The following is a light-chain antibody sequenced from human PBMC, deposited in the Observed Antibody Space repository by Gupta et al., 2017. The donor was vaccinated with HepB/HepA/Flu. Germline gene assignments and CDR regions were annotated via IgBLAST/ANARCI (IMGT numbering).Light chain of an antibody. CDR1: QSISSH. CDR3: QQSYSTPQCS. CDR2: AAS. V-gene: IGKV1-39*01. J-gene: IGKJ2*04. Sequence: DIQMTQSPSSLSASVGDRVSITCRASQSISSHLNWYQQKPGKAPKILIYAASNLETGVPSRFSGSGSGADFTLTISSLQPEDFATYYCQQSYSTPQCSFGQGTKLEIK.